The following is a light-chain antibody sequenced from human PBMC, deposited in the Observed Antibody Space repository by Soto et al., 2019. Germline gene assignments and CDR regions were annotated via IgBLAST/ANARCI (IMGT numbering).Light chain of an antibody. Sequence: EIVFTQSPATLSLSPGERYTLSCMASQSVSSSYLAWYQQKPGQAPRLLIYGASSRATGITDRFSGSGSGTDFTLTISRLEPEDFAVYYCQPYGSSSWTFGQGTKVDIK. J-gene: IGKJ1*01. CDR3: QPYGSSSWT. CDR2: GAS. CDR1: QSVSSSY. V-gene: IGKV3-20*01.